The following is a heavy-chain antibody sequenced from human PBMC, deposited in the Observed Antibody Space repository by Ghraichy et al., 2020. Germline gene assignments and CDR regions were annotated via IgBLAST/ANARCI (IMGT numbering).Heavy chain of an antibody. D-gene: IGHD3-16*01. Sequence: SETPSLTCAVSGGSISSSNWWSWVRQPPGKGLEWIGEIYHSGSTNYNPSLKSRVTISVDKSKNQFSLKLSSVTAADTAVYYCAGRTASMITFPWGQGTLVTVSS. CDR1: GGSISSSNW. V-gene: IGHV4-4*02. J-gene: IGHJ5*02. CDR3: AGRTASMITFP. CDR2: IYHSGST.